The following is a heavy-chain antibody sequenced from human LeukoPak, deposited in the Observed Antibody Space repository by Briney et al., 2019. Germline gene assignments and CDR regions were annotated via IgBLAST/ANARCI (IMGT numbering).Heavy chain of an antibody. D-gene: IGHD3-22*01. CDR2: IIPIFGTA. CDR3: AREADSSGQNWFDP. J-gene: IGHJ5*02. V-gene: IGHV1-69*13. CDR1: GGTFSNYA. Sequence: ASVKVSCKASGGTFSNYAISWVRQAPGQGLEWMGGIIPIFGTANYAQKFQGRVTITADESTSTAYMELSSLRSEDTAVYYCAREADSSGQNWFDPWGQGTLVTVSS.